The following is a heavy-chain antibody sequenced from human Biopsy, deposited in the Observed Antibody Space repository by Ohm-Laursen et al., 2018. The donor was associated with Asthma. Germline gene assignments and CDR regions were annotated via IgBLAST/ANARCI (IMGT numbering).Heavy chain of an antibody. J-gene: IGHJ4*02. D-gene: IGHD5-18*01. Sequence: SLRLSCTAFGFTFSSYAMSWVRQAPGKGLEWVSYISSSSSTIYYADSVKGRFTISRDNAKYSLYLQMNSLRDEDTAVYYCARFKRGYSYGYAGVFDYWGQGTLVTVSS. CDR2: ISSSSSTI. CDR3: ARFKRGYSYGYAGVFDY. V-gene: IGHV3-48*02. CDR1: GFTFSSYA.